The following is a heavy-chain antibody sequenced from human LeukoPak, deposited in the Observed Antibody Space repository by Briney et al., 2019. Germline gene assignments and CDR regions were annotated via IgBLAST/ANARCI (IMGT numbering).Heavy chain of an antibody. CDR3: AKDRSCTNDICHGDFDY. CDR1: GFTFSSYA. Sequence: PGGSLRLSCAASGFTFSSYAVSWVRQAPGKGLECVSSIIGSGGSTYSADSVKGRFTISRDNSKNTLYLQINSLRAEDTALYYCAKDRSCTNDICHGDFDYWGQGTKVAVCS. D-gene: IGHD2-8*01. J-gene: IGHJ4*02. V-gene: IGHV3-23*01. CDR2: IIGSGGST.